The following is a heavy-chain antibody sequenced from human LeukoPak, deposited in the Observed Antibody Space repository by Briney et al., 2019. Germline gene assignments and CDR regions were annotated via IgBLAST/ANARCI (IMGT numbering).Heavy chain of an antibody. CDR3: TTDLIYDSSGYYYERGAFDI. Sequence: GGSLRLSCAASGFTFSNAWMSWVRQAPGKGLEWVGRIKSKTDGGTTDYAAPVKGRFTISRDDSKNTLYLQMNSLKTEDTAVYYCTTDLIYDSSGYYYERGAFDIWGQGTMVTVSS. CDR2: IKSKTDGGTT. V-gene: IGHV3-15*01. CDR1: GFTFSNAW. J-gene: IGHJ3*02. D-gene: IGHD3-22*01.